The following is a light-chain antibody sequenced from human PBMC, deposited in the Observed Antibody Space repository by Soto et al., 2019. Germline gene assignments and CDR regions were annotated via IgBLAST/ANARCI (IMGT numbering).Light chain of an antibody. CDR1: QGISTY. J-gene: IGKJ1*01. V-gene: IGKV1-39*01. Sequence: IQMTQSPSSLSASEGDRVTITCRASQGISTYLNWYQKKPGKAPKLLIYAASSLQSGVPSRFSGSGSETDFTLTISSLQPEDFATYSCQQSYSTTWRFGHGTKVDI. CDR2: AAS. CDR3: QQSYSTTWR.